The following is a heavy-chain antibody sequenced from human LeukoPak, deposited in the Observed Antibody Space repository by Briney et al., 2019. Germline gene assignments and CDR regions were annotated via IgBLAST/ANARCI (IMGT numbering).Heavy chain of an antibody. CDR2: ISYDGSNK. V-gene: IGHV3-30-3*01. D-gene: IGHD6-6*01. CDR1: GFTFSSYA. J-gene: IGHJ4*02. CDR3: ARDPGYSSSSFFDY. Sequence: PGRSLRLSCAASGFTFSSYAMHWVRQAPGKGLEWVAVISYDGSNKYYADSVKGRFTISRVNSKNTLYLQMNSLRAEDTAVYYCARDPGYSSSSFFDYWGQGTLVTVSS.